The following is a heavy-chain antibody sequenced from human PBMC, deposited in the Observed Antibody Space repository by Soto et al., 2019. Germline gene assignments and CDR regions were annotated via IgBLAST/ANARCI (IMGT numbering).Heavy chain of an antibody. J-gene: IGHJ4*02. V-gene: IGHV3-23*01. CDR3: AKAIQDYYGSGSFYNRGYYFDY. D-gene: IGHD3-10*01. CDR1: GFTFSSYA. Sequence: GGSLRLSCAASGFTFSSYAMSWVRQAPGKGLEWVSAISGSGGSTYYADFVKGRFAISRDNSKSTLYLQMNSLRAEDTAVYYCAKAIQDYYGSGSFYNRGYYFDYWGQGTLVTVSS. CDR2: ISGSGGST.